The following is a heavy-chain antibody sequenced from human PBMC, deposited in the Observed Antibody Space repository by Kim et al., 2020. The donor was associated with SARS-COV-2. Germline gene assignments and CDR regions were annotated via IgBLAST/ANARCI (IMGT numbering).Heavy chain of an antibody. V-gene: IGHV3-23*01. Sequence: YCPDSGKGRFTISRDNSKYTLYLQMNSRRAEDTAVYYCAKDLHGSYYVTAWGQGTLVTVSS. CDR3: AKDLHGSYYVTA. D-gene: IGHD1-26*01. J-gene: IGHJ5*02.